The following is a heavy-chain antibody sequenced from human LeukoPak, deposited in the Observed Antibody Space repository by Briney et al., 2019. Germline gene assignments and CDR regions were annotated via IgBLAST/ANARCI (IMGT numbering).Heavy chain of an antibody. D-gene: IGHD3-22*01. CDR3: ARGKDHYYDSSGYPDYYYYTMDV. V-gene: IGHV1-2*02. CDR2: MNPYSGDT. CDR1: GYTFTGYF. Sequence: ASVKVSCKASGYTFTGYFMHWVRQAPGQGLEWMVWMNPYSGDTNYAQKFQGRVTMTRDTSISTAFMELSRLRSDDTAVYYCARGKDHYYDSSGYPDYYYYTMDVWGQGTTVTVSS. J-gene: IGHJ6*02.